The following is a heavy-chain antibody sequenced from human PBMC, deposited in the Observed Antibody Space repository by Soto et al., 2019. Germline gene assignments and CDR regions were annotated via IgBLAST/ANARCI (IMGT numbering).Heavy chain of an antibody. CDR2: IYPGDSDT. Sequence: GQSLRISCKASGYSFFDFCIGWMRQMSGRGLEWMGIIYPGDSDTRYSASFQGQVTISAEKSISTTFLQWSSLKASDTAMYYCARRGKYCATSTCRFDPRGQGTLVTVSS. J-gene: IGHJ5*02. D-gene: IGHD2-8*01. V-gene: IGHV5-51*01. CDR3: ARRGKYCATSTCRFDP. CDR1: GYSFFDFC.